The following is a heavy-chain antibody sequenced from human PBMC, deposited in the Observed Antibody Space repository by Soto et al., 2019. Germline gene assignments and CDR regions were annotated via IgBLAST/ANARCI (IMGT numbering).Heavy chain of an antibody. CDR1: GYSFTSYW. CDR3: ARRADMSRRGETFSYYYYGMDV. Sequence: EVQLVQSGAEVKKPGESLRISCKGSGYSFTSYWISWVRQMPGKGLEWMGRIDPIDSYTNNSPSFQGHVTLSAVKSIGTAYLKGSSVKASDTAMYYCARRADMSRRGETFSYYYYGMDVWGQGTTVTVSS. V-gene: IGHV5-10-1*01. J-gene: IGHJ6*02. CDR2: IDPIDSYT. D-gene: IGHD3-16*01.